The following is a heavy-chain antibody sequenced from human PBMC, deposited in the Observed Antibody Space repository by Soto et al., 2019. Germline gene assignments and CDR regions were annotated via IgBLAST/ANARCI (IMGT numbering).Heavy chain of an antibody. Sequence: PGGSLRLSCAASGFTFISYAMRWVRQAPGKGLEWVSAVSESGETTYYADFVKGRFTISRDNSKNTLFLQMNSLRAEDTAVYYCAKAAFYYDRSSYKHRTLDSWGQGTLVTVSS. V-gene: IGHV3-23*01. CDR2: VSESGETT. D-gene: IGHD3-22*01. CDR3: AKAAFYYDRSSYKHRTLDS. CDR1: GFTFISYA. J-gene: IGHJ5*01.